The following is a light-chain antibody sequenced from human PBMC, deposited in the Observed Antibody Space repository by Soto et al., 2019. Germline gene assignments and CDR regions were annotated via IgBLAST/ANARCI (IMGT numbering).Light chain of an antibody. CDR2: LNSDGSH. J-gene: IGLJ3*02. CDR1: SGHSSYA. V-gene: IGLV4-69*01. Sequence: QPVLTQSPSASASLGASVKLTCTLSSGHSSYAIAWHQQQPEKGPRYLMKLNSDGSHSKGDGNPDRFSGSSSGAERYLTISSLQSEDEADYYCQTWGTGPWVFGGGTKVTVL. CDR3: QTWGTGPWV.